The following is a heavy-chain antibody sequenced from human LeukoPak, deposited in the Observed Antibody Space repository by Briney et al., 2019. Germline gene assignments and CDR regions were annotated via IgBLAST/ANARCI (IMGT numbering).Heavy chain of an antibody. J-gene: IGHJ6*03. V-gene: IGHV4-34*01. CDR2: INHSGST. Sequence: PSETLSLTCSVSGDSISYFYWSWIRQPPGKGLEWIGEINHSGSTNYNPSLKSRVTISVDTSKNQFSLKLSSVTAADTAVYYCARGSSSLQSRYYYYMDVWGKGTTVTVSS. D-gene: IGHD6-6*01. CDR3: ARGSSSLQSRYYYYMDV. CDR1: GDSISYFY.